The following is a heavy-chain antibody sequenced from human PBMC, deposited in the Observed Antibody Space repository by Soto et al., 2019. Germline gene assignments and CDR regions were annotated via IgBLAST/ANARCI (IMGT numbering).Heavy chain of an antibody. V-gene: IGHV4-4*02. J-gene: IGHJ5*02. CDR1: GGSISSSNW. CDR3: ARLHWAGTPASWFDP. D-gene: IGHD6-19*01. CDR2: IYHSGST. Sequence: PSETLSLTCAVSGGSISSSNWWSWVRQPPGKGLEWIGEIYHSGSTNYNPSLKSRVTISVDKSKNQFSLKLSSVTAADTAVYYCARLHWAGTPASWFDPWGQGTLVTVSS.